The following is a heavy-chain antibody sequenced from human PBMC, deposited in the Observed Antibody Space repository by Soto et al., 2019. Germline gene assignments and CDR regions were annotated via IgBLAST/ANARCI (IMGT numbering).Heavy chain of an antibody. V-gene: IGHV4-39*02. CDR2: VGYGGIT. Sequence: PSETLSLTCTVSGASIISGRHSWGWLRQPPGKGLDWIGTVGYGGITYYNPSLRSRISISLDTSNTHLSLKLSSVTAAYTAVYYCARTNPPVAARPSRLFDPWGQGTLVTVS. CDR3: ARTNPPVAARPSRLFDP. J-gene: IGHJ5*02. D-gene: IGHD6-6*01. CDR1: GASIISGRHS.